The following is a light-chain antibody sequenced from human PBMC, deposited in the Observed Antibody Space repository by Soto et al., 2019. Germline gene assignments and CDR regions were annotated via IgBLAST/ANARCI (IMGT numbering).Light chain of an antibody. CDR2: DAS. Sequence: EILLTQSPATLSLSPGERATLSCRASQSVSSYLAWYQQRPGQAPRLLIYDASNRATGIPARFSGSGSGTDFTLTISSLEPEDFAVYYCQQRAIWPPITLGGGTKVEI. J-gene: IGKJ4*01. V-gene: IGKV3-11*01. CDR3: QQRAIWPPIT. CDR1: QSVSSY.